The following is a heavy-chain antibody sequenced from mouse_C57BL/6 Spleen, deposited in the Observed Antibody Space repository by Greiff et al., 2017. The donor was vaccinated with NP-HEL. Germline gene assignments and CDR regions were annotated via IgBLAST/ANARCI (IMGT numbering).Heavy chain of an antibody. J-gene: IGHJ3*01. Sequence: EVQLQQSGPELVKPGASVKIPCKASGYTFTDYNMDWVKQSHGKSLEWIGDINPNNGGTIYNQKFKGKATLTVDKSSSTAYMELRSLTSEDTAVYYCAYSSGYLFAYWGQGTLVTVSA. CDR3: AYSSGYLFAY. CDR1: GYTFTDYN. CDR2: INPNNGGT. V-gene: IGHV1-18*01. D-gene: IGHD3-2*02.